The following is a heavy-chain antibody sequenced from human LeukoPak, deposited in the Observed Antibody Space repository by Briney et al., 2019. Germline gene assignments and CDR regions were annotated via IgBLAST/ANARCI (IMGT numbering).Heavy chain of an antibody. Sequence: ASVKVSCKASGYTFTGHYMHWVRQAPGQGLEWMGWINPNNGGTNYAQKFQGRVTMTRDTSTSTAYMELSRLRSDDTAVYYCARGYALYSGRYIDFDYWGQGTLVTVSS. J-gene: IGHJ4*02. D-gene: IGHD1-26*01. V-gene: IGHV1-2*02. CDR2: INPNNGGT. CDR1: GYTFTGHY. CDR3: ARGYALYSGRYIDFDY.